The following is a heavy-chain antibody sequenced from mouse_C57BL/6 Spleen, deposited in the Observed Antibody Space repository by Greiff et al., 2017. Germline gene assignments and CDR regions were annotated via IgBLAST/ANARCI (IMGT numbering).Heavy chain of an antibody. Sequence: VQLQQSGPELVKPGASVKMSCKASGYTFTDYNMHWVKQSHGKSLEWIGYINPNNGGTSYNQKFKGKATLTVNKSSSTAYMELRSLTSEASAVFYCARWLLRSYAMDYWGQGTSVTVSS. D-gene: IGHD2-3*01. CDR2: INPNNGGT. CDR3: ARWLLRSYAMDY. J-gene: IGHJ4*01. V-gene: IGHV1-22*01. CDR1: GYTFTDYN.